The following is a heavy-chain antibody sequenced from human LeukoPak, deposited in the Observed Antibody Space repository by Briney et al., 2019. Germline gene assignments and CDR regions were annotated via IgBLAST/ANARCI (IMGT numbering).Heavy chain of an antibody. CDR1: GFTFSSYA. V-gene: IGHV3-23*01. Sequence: GGSLRLSCAASGFTFSSYAMSWVRQAPGKGLQWVSALSGSGLSTYYADSVKGRFTISKDNSKNTLYLQMNSLRAEDTAVYYCAKGGESSSWLFDYWGQGTLVPVSS. J-gene: IGHJ4*02. D-gene: IGHD6-13*01. CDR2: LSGSGLST. CDR3: AKGGESSSWLFDY.